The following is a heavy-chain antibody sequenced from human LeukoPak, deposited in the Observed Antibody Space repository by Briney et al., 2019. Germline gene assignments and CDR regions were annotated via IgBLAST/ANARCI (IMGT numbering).Heavy chain of an antibody. J-gene: IGHJ4*02. CDR2: IYTSGST. D-gene: IGHD6-6*01. CDR1: GASITSFH. CDR3: ARKDGDY. Sequence: PSETLSLSCAVSGASITSFHWTWFRQPAGRGLEWIGLIYTSGSTLYNPSLQSRVAMSVDVTKNQLSLKLSYVTAADAATYYCARKDGDYWGQGTLVTVSS. V-gene: IGHV4-4*07.